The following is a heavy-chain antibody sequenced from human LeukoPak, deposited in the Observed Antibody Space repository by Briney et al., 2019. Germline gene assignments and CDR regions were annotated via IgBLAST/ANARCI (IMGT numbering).Heavy chain of an antibody. CDR2: INPNSGGT. Sequence: ASVTVSCKASGYTFTGYYMHWVRQAPGQGLEWMGWINPNSGGTNYAQKFRGRVTMTRDTSISTAYMELSRLRSDDTAVYYCARAQGPLELYDYWGQGTLVTVSS. J-gene: IGHJ4*02. D-gene: IGHD1-7*01. CDR1: GYTFTGYY. V-gene: IGHV1-2*02. CDR3: ARAQGPLELYDY.